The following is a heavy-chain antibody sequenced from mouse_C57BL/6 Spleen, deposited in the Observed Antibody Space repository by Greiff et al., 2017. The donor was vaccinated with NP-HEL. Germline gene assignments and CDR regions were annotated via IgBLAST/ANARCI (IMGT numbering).Heavy chain of an antibody. Sequence: EVQLVESGEGLVKPGGSLKLSCAASGFTFSSYAMSWVRQTPEKRLEWVAYISSGGDYIYYADTVKGRFTISRDNARNTLYLQMSGLKSEDTAMYYCTRDNYGSSFDYWGQGTTLTVSS. D-gene: IGHD1-1*01. J-gene: IGHJ2*01. CDR2: ISSGGDYI. CDR1: GFTFSSYA. V-gene: IGHV5-9-1*02. CDR3: TRDNYGSSFDY.